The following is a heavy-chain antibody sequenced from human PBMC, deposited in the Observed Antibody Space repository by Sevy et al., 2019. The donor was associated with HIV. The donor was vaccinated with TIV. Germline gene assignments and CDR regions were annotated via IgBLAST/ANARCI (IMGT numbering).Heavy chain of an antibody. CDR1: GFAFSRYG. CDR2: TWHDGNYK. CDR3: ARDPLYYSHRDSYHLKYYFDY. J-gene: IGHJ4*02. D-gene: IGHD3-10*01. V-gene: IGHV3-33*01. Sequence: GGSLRLSCGASGFAFSRYGMHWVRQAPGKGLEWVAVTWHDGNYKYYADSVKGRFTISRDNSKNTLYLQMNSLRGDDSAVYFCARDPLYYSHRDSYHLKYYFDYWGQGTQVTVSS.